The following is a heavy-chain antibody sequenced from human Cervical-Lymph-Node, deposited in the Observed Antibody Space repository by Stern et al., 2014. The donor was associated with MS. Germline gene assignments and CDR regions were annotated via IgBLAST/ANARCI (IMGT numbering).Heavy chain of an antibody. D-gene: IGHD6-13*01. Sequence: EVQLVESGGVVVQPGGSLRLSCAATGFNFDDYVMHWVRQAPGKGLEWVSLISWDATTEYYADSVKGRFTISRDSRTDFLYLEMTGLRPEDTGLYYCAKGSSQYGCMDAWGQGTTVIVSS. CDR1: GFNFDDYV. CDR3: AKGSSQYGCMDA. J-gene: IGHJ6*02. CDR2: ISWDATTE. V-gene: IGHV3-43*01.